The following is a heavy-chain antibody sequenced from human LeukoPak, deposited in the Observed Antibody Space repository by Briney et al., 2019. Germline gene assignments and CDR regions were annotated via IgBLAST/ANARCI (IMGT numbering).Heavy chain of an antibody. CDR1: GGTFSSYA. CDR2: IIPILGIA. D-gene: IGHD3-22*01. J-gene: IGHJ5*02. CDR3: ARDPMYYYDSSGYYWFDP. Sequence: ASVKVSCKASGGTFSSYAISWVRQAPGQGLEWMGRIIPILGIANYAQKFQGRVTITADKSTSTAYTELSSLRSEDTAVYYCARDPMYYYDSSGYYWFDPWGQGTLVTVSS. V-gene: IGHV1-69*04.